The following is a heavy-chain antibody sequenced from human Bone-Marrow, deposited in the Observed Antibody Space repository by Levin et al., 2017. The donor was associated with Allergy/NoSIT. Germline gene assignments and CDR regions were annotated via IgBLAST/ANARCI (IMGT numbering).Heavy chain of an antibody. CDR2: IFYSGNT. Sequence: PSETLSLTCTVSGASFTSDDYYWGWIRQPPGKGLEWIGYIFYSGNTYYNPTLKSRFTMSVDTSKKQFSLKLTSVTAADTAVYYCARVRDYSSTPAMDVWGQGTAVTVSS. CDR3: ARVRDYSSTPAMDV. J-gene: IGHJ6*02. CDR1: GASFTSDDYY. D-gene: IGHD6-19*01. V-gene: IGHV4-30-4*01.